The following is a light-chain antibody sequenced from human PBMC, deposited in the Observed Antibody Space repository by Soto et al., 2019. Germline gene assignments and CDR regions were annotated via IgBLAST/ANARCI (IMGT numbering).Light chain of an antibody. CDR3: SSYTSSSTRVV. Sequence: QSALTQPASVSGSPGQSITISCTGTSSDVGGYNYVSWYQQHPGKAPKLMIYEVSNRPSGVSNRFSGSMSGNTASLTISGLQAEDEADYYCSSYTSSSTRVVFGGGTKLTVL. CDR2: EVS. V-gene: IGLV2-14*01. CDR1: SSDVGGYNY. J-gene: IGLJ2*01.